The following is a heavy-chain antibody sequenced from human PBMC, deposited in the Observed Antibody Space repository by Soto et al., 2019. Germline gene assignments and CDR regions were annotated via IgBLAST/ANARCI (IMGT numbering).Heavy chain of an antibody. CDR2: INAGNGNT. Sequence: QVQLVQSGAEVKKPGASVKVSCKASGYTFTSYAMHWVRQAPGQRLEGMGWINAGNGNTKYSQKFQGRVTITRDTSASTAYMELSSLRSEDTAVYYCARSPGWGSSWYYFDYWGQGTLVTVSS. CDR1: GYTFTSYA. CDR3: ARSPGWGSSWYYFDY. D-gene: IGHD6-13*01. V-gene: IGHV1-3*01. J-gene: IGHJ4*02.